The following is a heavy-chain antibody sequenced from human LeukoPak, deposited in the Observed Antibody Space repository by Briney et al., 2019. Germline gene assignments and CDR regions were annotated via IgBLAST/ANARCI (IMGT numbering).Heavy chain of an antibody. V-gene: IGHV4-4*07. D-gene: IGHD3-10*01. Sequence: SETLSLTCTAPGGSISSYYWSWIRQPAGKGLEWIGRIYTSGSTNYNPSLKSRVTMSVDTSKNQFSLKLSSVTAADTAVYYCARETYGSGSHPFDYWGQGTLVTVSS. CDR2: IYTSGST. CDR1: GGSISSYY. J-gene: IGHJ4*02. CDR3: ARETYGSGSHPFDY.